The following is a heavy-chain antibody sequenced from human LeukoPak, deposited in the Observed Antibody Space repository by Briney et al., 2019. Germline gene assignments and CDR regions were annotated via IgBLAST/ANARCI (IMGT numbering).Heavy chain of an antibody. Sequence: GASVKVSCKASGYTFTSYAMHWVRQAPGQRLEWMGWINAGNGNTKYSQKFQGRVTITRDTSASTAYMELSSLRSEDTAVYYCARDRAYYYDSSGSFGRVNYYYYYGMDVWGQGTTVTVSS. CDR1: GYTFTSYA. J-gene: IGHJ6*02. CDR2: INAGNGNT. V-gene: IGHV1-3*01. CDR3: ARDRAYYYDSSGSFGRVNYYYYYGMDV. D-gene: IGHD3-22*01.